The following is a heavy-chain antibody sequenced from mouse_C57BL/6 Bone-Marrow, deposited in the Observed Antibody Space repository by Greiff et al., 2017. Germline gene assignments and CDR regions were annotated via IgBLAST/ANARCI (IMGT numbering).Heavy chain of an antibody. Sequence: EVKLQESGGGLVKPGGSLKLSCAASGFTFSDYGMHWVRQAPEKGLEWVAYISSGSSTIYYADTVKGRFTISRDNAKNTLFLQMTSLRSEDTAMYYCAREDSSGGAWFAYWGQGTLVTVSA. D-gene: IGHD3-2*02. V-gene: IGHV5-17*01. CDR2: ISSGSSTI. CDR1: GFTFSDYG. J-gene: IGHJ3*01. CDR3: AREDSSGGAWFAY.